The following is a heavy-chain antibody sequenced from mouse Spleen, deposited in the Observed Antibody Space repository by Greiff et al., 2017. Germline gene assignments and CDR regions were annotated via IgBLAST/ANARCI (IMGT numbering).Heavy chain of an antibody. CDR2: IYPGSGST. J-gene: IGHJ1*03. Sequence: QVQLQQPGAELVKPGASVKMSCKASGYTFTSYWITWVKQRPGQGLEWIGDIYPGSGSTNYNEKFKSKATLTVDTSSSTAYMQLSSLTSEDSAVYYCARGGGYDEYFDVWGTGTTVTVSS. CDR1: GYTFTSYW. V-gene: IGHV1-55*01. CDR3: ARGGGYDEYFDV. D-gene: IGHD2-2*01.